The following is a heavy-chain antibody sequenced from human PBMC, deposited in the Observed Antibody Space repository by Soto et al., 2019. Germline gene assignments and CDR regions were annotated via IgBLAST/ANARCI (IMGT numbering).Heavy chain of an antibody. Sequence: TSEALPLTWTVSGGSLSPGGYYLSWIHQHPGKGLEWIGYIYYSGSTYYNPSLKSRVTISVDTSKNQFSLKLSSVTAADTAVYCCASGYYDSSGFDYWGQGTLVTVSS. J-gene: IGHJ4*02. D-gene: IGHD3-22*01. CDR2: IYYSGST. CDR3: ASGYYDSSGFDY. CDR1: GGSLSPGGYY. V-gene: IGHV4-31*02.